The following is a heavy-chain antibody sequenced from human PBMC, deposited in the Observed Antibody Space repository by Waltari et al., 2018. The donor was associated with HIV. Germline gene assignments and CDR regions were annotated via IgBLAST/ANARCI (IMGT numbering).Heavy chain of an antibody. D-gene: IGHD2-2*01. V-gene: IGHV3-21*02. CDR1: GFTFSRYT. J-gene: IGHJ4*02. CDR3: VGEDPGYEPIDY. CDR2: SSRDTRES. Sequence: VRLMESGGGLVEPGGSPTISCAASGFTFSRYTRNWLRHIPWKGPEWLDSSSRDTRESYYIESLKGRFTISRDDAANSVFLHMARLRVDDTAQDFCVGEDPGYEPIDYWGRGTRVTVSS.